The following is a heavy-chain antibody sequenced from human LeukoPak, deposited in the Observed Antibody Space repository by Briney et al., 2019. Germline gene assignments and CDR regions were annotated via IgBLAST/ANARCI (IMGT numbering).Heavy chain of an antibody. CDR1: GFTFSNAW. CDR3: TTLIFRLRSGEFADY. V-gene: IGHV3-15*01. Sequence: PGGSLRLSCAASGFTFSNAWMSWVRQAPGKGLEWVGRLKSKTDGGTTDYAAPVKGRFTISRDDSKNTLYLQMNSLKTEDTAVYYCTTLIFRLRSGEFADYWGQGTLVTVSS. J-gene: IGHJ4*02. CDR2: LKSKTDGGTT. D-gene: IGHD3-16*01.